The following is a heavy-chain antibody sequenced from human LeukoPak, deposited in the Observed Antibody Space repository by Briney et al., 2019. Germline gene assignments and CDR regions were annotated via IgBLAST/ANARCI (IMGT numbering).Heavy chain of an antibody. V-gene: IGHV2-70*11. J-gene: IGHJ4*02. D-gene: IGHD6-6*01. CDR3: ARITSHSSSVDY. CDR1: GFSLSSDGMC. Sequence: ESGPTLVNPTQTLTLTCTFSGFSLSSDGMCVSWIRQPPGKALEWLARIDWDDDIYYNTSLKTRLTISKDTSKNQVVLTMTNMDPVDTGTYYCARITSHSSSVDYWGQGTLVTVSS. CDR2: IDWDDDI.